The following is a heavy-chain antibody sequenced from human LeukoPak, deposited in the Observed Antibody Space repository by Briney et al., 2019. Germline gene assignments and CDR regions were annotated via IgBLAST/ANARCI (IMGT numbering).Heavy chain of an antibody. D-gene: IGHD3-3*01. CDR3: ARDLRGLYDFWSGSTNWFDP. J-gene: IGHJ5*02. CDR1: GGTFSIYA. Sequence: ASVNVSCKASGGTFSIYAICCVRQAPGQGREWMGGIIPIFGIANYAQKFQGRVTITADKSTSTAYMELSSLRSEDTAVYYCARDLRGLYDFWSGSTNWFDPWGQGTLVTVSS. V-gene: IGHV1-69*10. CDR2: IIPIFGIA.